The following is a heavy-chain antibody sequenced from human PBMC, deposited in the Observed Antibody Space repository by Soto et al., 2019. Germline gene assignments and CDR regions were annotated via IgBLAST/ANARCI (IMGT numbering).Heavy chain of an antibody. CDR1: GYTFTRYA. CDR3: ARTGWFPPYFNY. J-gene: IGHJ4*02. D-gene: IGHD2-15*01. Sequence: ASVQVSCMACGYTFTRYALHWLRQAPGHGPEWMGWLNAGDGSTKYSEHFQGKVTITLDTPATTVFAELTGLKSEDPTIYYCARTGWFPPYFNYWGQGSPVPVSS. V-gene: IGHV1-3*01. CDR2: LNAGDGST.